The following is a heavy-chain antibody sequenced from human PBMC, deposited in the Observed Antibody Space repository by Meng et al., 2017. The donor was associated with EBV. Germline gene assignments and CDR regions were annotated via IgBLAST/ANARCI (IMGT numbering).Heavy chain of an antibody. CDR2: FLPRLGAP. D-gene: IGHD3-10*01. CDR3: ASESGRGYTPDY. V-gene: IGHV1-69*01. CDR1: GGPFRYYA. J-gene: IGHJ4*02. Sequence: LHPAAEVKKPGSSVKVSCKTSGGPFRYYAISWVRQAPGQGLEWLGGFLPRLGAPNYAQKFHGRVKITADESTSTHYMDLSSLRSEDTAIYYCASESGRGYTPDYWGQGTLVTVSS.